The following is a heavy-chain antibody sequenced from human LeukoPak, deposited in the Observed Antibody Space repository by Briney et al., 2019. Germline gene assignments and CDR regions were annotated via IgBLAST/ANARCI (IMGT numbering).Heavy chain of an antibody. V-gene: IGHV4-4*07. Sequence: PSETLSLTCTASGGSIGSYYWSWIRQPAGKGLEWIGRIYTSGSNNYNPSLKSRVTMSVDTSKNQFSLKLSSVTAADTAVYYCASQYSSSWTDAFDIWGQGTMVTVSS. CDR1: GGSIGSYY. J-gene: IGHJ3*02. D-gene: IGHD6-13*01. CDR2: IYTSGSN. CDR3: ASQYSSSWTDAFDI.